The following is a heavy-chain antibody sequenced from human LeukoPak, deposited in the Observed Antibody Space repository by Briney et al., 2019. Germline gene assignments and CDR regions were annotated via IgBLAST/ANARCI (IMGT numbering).Heavy chain of an antibody. Sequence: ASVKVSCKASGYTFTSYGISWVRQAPGQGLEWMGWISAYHGNTNYAQKLQGRVTMTTDTSTSTAYMELRSLRSDDTAVYYCARVAPLNVYTMVQDFDYWGQGTLVTVSS. CDR1: GYTFTSYG. V-gene: IGHV1-18*01. CDR2: ISAYHGNT. J-gene: IGHJ4*02. CDR3: ARVAPLNVYTMVQDFDY. D-gene: IGHD3-10*01.